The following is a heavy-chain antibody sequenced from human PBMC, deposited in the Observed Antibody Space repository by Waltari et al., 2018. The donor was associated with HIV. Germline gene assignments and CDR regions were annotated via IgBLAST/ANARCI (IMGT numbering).Heavy chain of an antibody. CDR3: AREGGYDSSGYLRGFDL. Sequence: EMQLVESGGGLAQPGGSLRLSCAASGFTFSSYSMNWVRQAPEKGCGWVVYLSISRNIMYYADSMKGRFTISRDNAKNSLYLQMDSLGAEDTAVYYCAREGGYDSSGYLRGFDLWGRGTLVTV. J-gene: IGHJ2*01. CDR1: GFTFSSYS. CDR2: LSISRNIM. V-gene: IGHV3-48*04. D-gene: IGHD3-22*01.